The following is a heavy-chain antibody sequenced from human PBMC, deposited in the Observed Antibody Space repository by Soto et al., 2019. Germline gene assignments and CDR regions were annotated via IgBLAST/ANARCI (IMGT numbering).Heavy chain of an antibody. CDR1: GFTFDDYA. J-gene: IGHJ4*02. CDR2: ISWNSGSI. D-gene: IGHD3-16*02. Sequence: GGSLRLSCAASGFTFDDYAMHWVRQAPGKGLEWVSGISWNSGSIGYADSVKGRFTISRDNAKNSLYLQMNSLRAEDTALYYCAKDPYDYIWGSYRYTNYFDYWGQGTLVTVSS. V-gene: IGHV3-9*01. CDR3: AKDPYDYIWGSYRYTNYFDY.